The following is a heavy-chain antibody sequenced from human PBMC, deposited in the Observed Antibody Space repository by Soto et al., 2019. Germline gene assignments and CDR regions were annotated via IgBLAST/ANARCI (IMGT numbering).Heavy chain of an antibody. J-gene: IGHJ5*02. D-gene: IGHD2-2*01. Sequence: ASVKVSCKASGYTFTSYGISGVRQAPGQGLEWMGWISAYNGNTNYAQKLQGRVTMTTDTSTSTAYMELRSLRSDDTAVYYCARDREYQLRDNWFDPWGQGTLVTVSS. CDR3: ARDREYQLRDNWFDP. V-gene: IGHV1-18*01. CDR2: ISAYNGNT. CDR1: GYTFTSYG.